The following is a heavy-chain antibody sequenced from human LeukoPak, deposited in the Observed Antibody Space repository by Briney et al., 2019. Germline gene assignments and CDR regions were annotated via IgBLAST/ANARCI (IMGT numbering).Heavy chain of an antibody. CDR2: INAGNGNT. D-gene: IGHD3-16*01. Sequence: ASVKVSCKASGYTFSSYAMHWVRQAPGQRLEWMGWINAGNGNTKYSQEFQGRVTVTRDSSASTVYMELSSLRSEDMAVYYCVRGIRGGKPYDYWGQGTRVTVSS. CDR3: VRGIRGGKPYDY. J-gene: IGHJ4*02. V-gene: IGHV1-3*03. CDR1: GYTFSSYA.